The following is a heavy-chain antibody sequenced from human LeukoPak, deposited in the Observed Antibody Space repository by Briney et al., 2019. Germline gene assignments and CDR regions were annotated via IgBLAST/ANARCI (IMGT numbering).Heavy chain of an antibody. J-gene: IGHJ5*01. D-gene: IGHD1-1*01. CDR1: GFTFEDYA. V-gene: IGHV3-9*01. CDR2: VSWNSGSI. Sequence: GGSLRLSCVASGFTFEDYAMHWVRQAPGKGLEWVSGVSWNSGSIGYADSVKGRFTLFRDNAKKSLYLQMNSLRPEDTALYFCGKDSQLRTWTTAADSWGQGTLVTVSS. CDR3: GKDSQLRTWTTAADS.